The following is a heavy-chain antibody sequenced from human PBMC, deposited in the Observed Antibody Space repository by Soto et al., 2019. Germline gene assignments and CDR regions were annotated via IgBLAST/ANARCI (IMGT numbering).Heavy chain of an antibody. CDR1: GFTFSSYG. CDR2: ISYDGSNK. Sequence: QVQLVESGGGVVQPGRSLRLSCAASGFTFSSYGMHWVRQAPGKGLEWVAVISYDGSNKYYADSVKGRFTISRDNSKNTLYLQMNSLRAEETAVYYCAKDWDIVVVTAMRYGMDVWGQGTTVTVSS. CDR3: AKDWDIVVVTAMRYGMDV. J-gene: IGHJ6*02. V-gene: IGHV3-30*18. D-gene: IGHD2-21*02.